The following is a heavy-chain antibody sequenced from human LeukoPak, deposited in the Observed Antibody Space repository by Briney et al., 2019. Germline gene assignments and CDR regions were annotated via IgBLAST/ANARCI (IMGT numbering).Heavy chain of an antibody. CDR2: INTNTGNP. V-gene: IGHV7-4-1*02. CDR1: GYTFTSYA. J-gene: IGHJ4*02. CDR3: ARVSSVVVVPAAMDY. D-gene: IGHD2-2*01. Sequence: GASVKVSCKASGYTFTSYAMNWVRQAPGQGLEWMGWINTNTGNPTYAQGFTGRFVFSLDTSVSTAYLQISSLKAEDTAVYYCARVSSVVVVPAAMDYWGQGTLVTVSS.